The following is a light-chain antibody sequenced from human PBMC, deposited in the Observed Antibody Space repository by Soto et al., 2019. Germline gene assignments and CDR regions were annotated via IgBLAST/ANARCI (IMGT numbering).Light chain of an antibody. Sequence: EVVMTHSPATLSVSPGDRATLSCRASQSVYTNVVWYQQKPGQPPRLLVHTASIRATGVPALFTGIGSGTDFTLTISGLQSDDFAIYYCQQYYNWPPYTFGQGTRLQIK. CDR1: QSVYTN. J-gene: IGKJ2*01. CDR2: TAS. V-gene: IGKV3-15*01. CDR3: QQYYNWPPYT.